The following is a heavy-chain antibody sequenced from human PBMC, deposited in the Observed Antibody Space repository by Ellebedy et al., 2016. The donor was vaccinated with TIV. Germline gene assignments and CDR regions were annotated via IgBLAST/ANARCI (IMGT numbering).Heavy chain of an antibody. CDR2: VYYSGST. Sequence: SETLSLTCTVYGDSISRSSSYWGWIRQPPGKGLEWIGSVYYSGSTDYNPSRKRRVTISADTSKNQFSLRLSSVTAAETAVYYCARWFGELLYVRWFDPWGQGTLVTVSS. CDR1: GDSISRSSSY. D-gene: IGHD3-10*01. V-gene: IGHV4-39*01. J-gene: IGHJ5*02. CDR3: ARWFGELLYVRWFDP.